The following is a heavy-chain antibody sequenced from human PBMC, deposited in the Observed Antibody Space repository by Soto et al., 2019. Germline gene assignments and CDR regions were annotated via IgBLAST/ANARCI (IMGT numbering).Heavy chain of an antibody. CDR1: GFTFSSYW. CDR3: ARGRGCSTGCHNFDY. V-gene: IGHV3-7*01. Sequence: EVQLVESGGGLVQPGGSLRLSCAASGFTFSSYWMSWVRQAPGKGLEWVANIKQDGSEKYYVDSVKGRFTISSDNAKNSLYLQMNSLRAEDTAVYYCARGRGCSTGCHNFDYWVQGTLVTVST. J-gene: IGHJ4*02. D-gene: IGHD2-2*01. CDR2: IKQDGSEK.